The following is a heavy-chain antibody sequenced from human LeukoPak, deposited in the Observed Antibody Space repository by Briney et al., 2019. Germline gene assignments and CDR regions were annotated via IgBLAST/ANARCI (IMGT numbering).Heavy chain of an antibody. V-gene: IGHV3-30*18. CDR1: GFTFSSYG. CDR2: ISYDGSNK. J-gene: IGHJ4*02. Sequence: GGSLRLSCAASGFTFSSYGMHWVRQAPGKGLEWVAVISYDGSNKYYADSVKGRFTISRDNSKNTLYLQMNSLRAEDTAVYYCAKADFGVVIYPPSYWGQGTLVTVSS. CDR3: AKADFGVVIYPPSY. D-gene: IGHD3-3*01.